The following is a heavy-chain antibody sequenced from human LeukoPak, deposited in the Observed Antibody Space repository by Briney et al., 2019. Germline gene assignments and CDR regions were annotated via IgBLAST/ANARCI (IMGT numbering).Heavy chain of an antibody. CDR3: ARDDYYDSGSSDY. CDR2: INPSGGST. Sequence: ASVKVSCKASGYTFTSYYMHWVRQAPGQGLEWMGIINPSGGSTSYAQKFQGRVTITRNTSISTAYMELSSLRSEDTAIYYCARDDYYDSGSSDYWGQGTLVTVSS. V-gene: IGHV1-46*01. D-gene: IGHD3-22*01. CDR1: GYTFTSYY. J-gene: IGHJ4*02.